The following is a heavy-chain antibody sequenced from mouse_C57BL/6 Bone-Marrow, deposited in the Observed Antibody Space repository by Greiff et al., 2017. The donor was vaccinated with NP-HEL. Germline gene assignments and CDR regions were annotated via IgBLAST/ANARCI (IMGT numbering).Heavy chain of an antibody. D-gene: IGHD2-1*01. Sequence: VHVKQSGAELVRPGASVKLSCTASGFNIKDDYMYWVKQRPEQGLEWIGWIDPENGDTEYASKFQGKATITADTSSNTAYLQLSSLTSEDTAVYYCTTLGNSYAMDYWGQGTSVTVSS. CDR2: IDPENGDT. V-gene: IGHV14-4*01. CDR1: GFNIKDDY. CDR3: TTLGNSYAMDY. J-gene: IGHJ4*01.